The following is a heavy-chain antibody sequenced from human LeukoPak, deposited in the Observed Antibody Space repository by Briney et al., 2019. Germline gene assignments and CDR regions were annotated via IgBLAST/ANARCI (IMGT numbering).Heavy chain of an antibody. J-gene: IGHJ3*02. D-gene: IGHD3-16*02. V-gene: IGHV3-49*03. CDR1: GFTFGDYA. CDR2: IRSKAYGGTT. CDR3: TRHGMITIGGVIVPGAFDI. Sequence: GGSLRLSCTASGFTFGDYAMSWFRQAPGKGLEWVGFIRSKAYGGTTEYAASVKGRFTISRDDSKSIAYLQMNSLKTEDTAMYYCTRHGMITIGGVIVPGAFDIWGQGTMVTVSS.